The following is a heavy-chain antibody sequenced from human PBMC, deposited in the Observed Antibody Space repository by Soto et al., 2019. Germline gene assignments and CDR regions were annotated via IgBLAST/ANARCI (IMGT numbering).Heavy chain of an antibody. J-gene: IGHJ4*02. Sequence: EVQLAESGGKLIQPGGSLRLSCEASGFTFSAYDMHWVRQSPGKGLEWVSGIGRAGDTYYADSVRGRFTTSRYHATNSVYLQMNSLRAGDTAVYYCARLSTIWTYFDYWGQGSLVTVSS. D-gene: IGHD1-1*01. CDR1: GFTFSAYD. CDR2: IGRAGDT. CDR3: ARLSTIWTYFDY. V-gene: IGHV3-13*01.